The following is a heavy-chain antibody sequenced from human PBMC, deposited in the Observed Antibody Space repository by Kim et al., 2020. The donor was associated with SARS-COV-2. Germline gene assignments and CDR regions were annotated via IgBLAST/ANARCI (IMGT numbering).Heavy chain of an antibody. CDR1: GFTFSIYA. J-gene: IGHJ4*02. Sequence: GGSLRLSCAASGFTFSIYAMSWVRQAPGKGLEWVSAISGSGGSTYYADSVKGRFTISRDNSKNTLYLQMNSLRAEDTAVYYCAKDLGYSSGWPTGGNYWGQGTLVTVSS. V-gene: IGHV3-23*01. CDR2: ISGSGGST. D-gene: IGHD6-19*01. CDR3: AKDLGYSSGWPTGGNY.